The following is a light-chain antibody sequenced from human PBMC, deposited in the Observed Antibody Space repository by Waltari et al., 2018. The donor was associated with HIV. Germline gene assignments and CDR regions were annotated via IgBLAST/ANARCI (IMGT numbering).Light chain of an antibody. J-gene: IGKJ2*01. CDR2: GAS. CDR1: QAIDNY. V-gene: IGKV1-39*01. CDR3: QQTYSHPTT. Sequence: QLPRFPSSLSAFLGDRFTIICRASQAIDNYLNWYSQKPGKAPEVLFYGASSLQSGVPSRFSAGGSGTHFTLTISSLHLEDFATYYCQQTYSHPTTFGQGTTLEI.